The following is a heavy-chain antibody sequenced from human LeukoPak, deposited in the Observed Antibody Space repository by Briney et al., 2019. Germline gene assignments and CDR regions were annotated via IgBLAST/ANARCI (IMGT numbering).Heavy chain of an antibody. CDR2: IYHSGST. Sequence: SETLSLTCAVSGGSISSSNWWSWVRQPPGKGLEWIGEIYHSGSTNYNPSLKSRVTTSVDKSKNQFSLKLSSVTAADTAVYYCARINIVVVTAANYFDYWGQGTLVTVSS. CDR1: GGSISSSNW. V-gene: IGHV4-4*02. D-gene: IGHD2-21*02. CDR3: ARINIVVVTAANYFDY. J-gene: IGHJ4*02.